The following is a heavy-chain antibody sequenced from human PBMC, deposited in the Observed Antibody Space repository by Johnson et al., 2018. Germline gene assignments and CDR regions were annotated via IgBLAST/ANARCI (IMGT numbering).Heavy chain of an antibody. V-gene: IGHV3-23*04. CDR1: GFSFSRSV. J-gene: IGHJ1*01. CDR2: LDGGSGST. D-gene: IGHD5-12*01. Sequence: VQLVESGGGLVQPGGSLRLSCVASGFSFSRSVMSWVRQAPGKGLAWVSTLDGGSGSTYYTDSVKGRFSISRDISKNTLYLQLGSLRGEDSALYYCAYRMAALGQKYFQDWGQGALVTVSS. CDR3: AYRMAALGQKYFQD.